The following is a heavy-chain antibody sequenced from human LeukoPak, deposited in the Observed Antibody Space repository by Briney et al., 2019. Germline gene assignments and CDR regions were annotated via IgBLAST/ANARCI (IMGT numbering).Heavy chain of an antibody. Sequence: ASVKVSCKVSGYTLTELSMHWVRQAPGKGLEWMGGFDPEDGETIYAQKFQGRVTMTEDTSTDTAYMELSSLRSEDTAVYYCATEGSCGGDCWAYFQHWGQGPLVTVSS. CDR3: ATEGSCGGDCWAYFQH. V-gene: IGHV1-24*01. CDR1: GYTLTELS. D-gene: IGHD2-21*02. J-gene: IGHJ1*01. CDR2: FDPEDGET.